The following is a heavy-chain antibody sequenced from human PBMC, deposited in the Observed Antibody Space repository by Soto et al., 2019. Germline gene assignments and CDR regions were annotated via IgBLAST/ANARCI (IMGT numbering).Heavy chain of an antibody. CDR2: IYPGDSET. V-gene: IGHV5-51*01. J-gene: IGHJ5*02. D-gene: IGHD1-1*01. Sequence: PGESLKISCQGSGYNFASYWIGWVRQVPGKGLEWVGIIYPGDSETLYSPSFQGQVTISADKSISTAYLQWSSLQASDTATYYCATRNAHKEPSSIRPKSPWFDPWGQGTLVTVS. CDR1: GYNFASYW. CDR3: ATRNAHKEPSSIRPKSPWFDP.